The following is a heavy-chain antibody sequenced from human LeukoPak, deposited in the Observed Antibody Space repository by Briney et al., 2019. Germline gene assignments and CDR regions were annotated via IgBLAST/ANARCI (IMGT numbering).Heavy chain of an antibody. Sequence: GASVKVSCKASGYTFTGYYMHWVRQAPGQGLEWMGWINPNSGGTNYAQKFQGRVTMTRETSISTAYMELSRLRSDDTAVYYCARDGSYSSSLFYFDYWGQGTLVTVSS. D-gene: IGHD6-6*01. CDR3: ARDGSYSSSLFYFDY. J-gene: IGHJ4*02. CDR2: INPNSGGT. CDR1: GYTFTGYY. V-gene: IGHV1-2*02.